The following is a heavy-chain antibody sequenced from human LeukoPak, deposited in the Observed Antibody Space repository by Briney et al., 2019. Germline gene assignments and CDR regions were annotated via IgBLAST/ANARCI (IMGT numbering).Heavy chain of an antibody. CDR2: ICTTGSTDST. CDR3: AGFGAGSYY. Sequence: PSETLSLTCTVSGGSISSSYCSWIRQPAGKGLEWIGRICTTGSTDSTDFNPSLKSRVTMSVDTSKNQFSLKLGSVTAADTAVYYCAGFGAGSYYWGQGTLVTVSS. J-gene: IGHJ4*02. V-gene: IGHV4-4*07. CDR1: GGSISSSY. D-gene: IGHD3-10*01.